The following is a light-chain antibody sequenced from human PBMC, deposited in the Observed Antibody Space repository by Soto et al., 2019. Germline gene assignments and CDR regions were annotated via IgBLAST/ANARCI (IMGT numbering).Light chain of an antibody. CDR1: QSISRY. CDR2: AAS. Sequence: DIHMTQSPSSRSASVRGIVTITCQASQSISRYLNWYQQKSGKAPKFLIYAASNLQSGVPSRFSGSGFGTDFTLTISSLLPEDFAVYYCQQFATSPLTFGGGTKVDI. CDR3: QQFATSPLT. V-gene: IGKV1-39*01. J-gene: IGKJ4*01.